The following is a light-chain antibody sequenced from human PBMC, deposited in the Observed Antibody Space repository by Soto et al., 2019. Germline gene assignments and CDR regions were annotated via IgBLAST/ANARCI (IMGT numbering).Light chain of an antibody. Sequence: SVLTQPPSVSGAPGQRVTISCTGSSSNIWAGYDVHWYQQLPGTAPKLLIYGNSNRPSGVPDRFSGSKSGTSASLAITGLQAEDEADYYWQSYDSSLSRVFGGGTKLTVL. J-gene: IGLJ2*01. CDR2: GNS. V-gene: IGLV1-40*01. CDR1: SSNIWAGYD. CDR3: QSYDSSLSRV.